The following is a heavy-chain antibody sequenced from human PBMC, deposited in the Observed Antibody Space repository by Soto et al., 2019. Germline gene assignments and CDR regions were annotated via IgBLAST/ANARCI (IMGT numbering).Heavy chain of an antibody. CDR2: IYYSGST. J-gene: IGHJ4*02. D-gene: IGHD3-10*01. CDR1: GGSISSYY. CDR3: ARTTMVRGEFTFDY. Sequence: QVQLQESGPGLVKPSETLSLTCTVSGGSISSYYLSWIRQPPGKGLEWIGYIYYSGSTNYNPSLKSRVTISVDTSKNQFSLKLSSVTAADTAVYYCARTTMVRGEFTFDYWGQGTLVTVSS. V-gene: IGHV4-59*01.